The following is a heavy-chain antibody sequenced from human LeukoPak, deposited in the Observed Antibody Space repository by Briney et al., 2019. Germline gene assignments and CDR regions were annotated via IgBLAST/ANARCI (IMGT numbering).Heavy chain of an antibody. CDR2: IYTSGST. CDR3: ARDSSGYRIDI. V-gene: IGHV4-61*09. Sequence: SETLSLTCTVSGGSISTGSYYWSWIRQPAGKGLEWIGHIYTSGSTNYNPSLKSRVTISVDTSKNQFSLKLSSVSAADTAVYYCARDSSGYRIDIWGQGTMVTVSS. D-gene: IGHD3-22*01. J-gene: IGHJ3*02. CDR1: GGSISTGSYY.